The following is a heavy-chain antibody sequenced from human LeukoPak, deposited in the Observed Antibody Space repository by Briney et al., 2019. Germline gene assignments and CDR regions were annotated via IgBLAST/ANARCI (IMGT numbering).Heavy chain of an antibody. CDR1: GFTFNRYN. J-gene: IGHJ5*02. CDR2: ISTSSSYI. CDR3: ARGADGVSSNSRGWFDP. V-gene: IGHV3-21*01. Sequence: GGSLRLSCAASGFTFNRYNMNWVRRAPGKGLEWVSSISTSSSYIYYADSVRGRFTISRDNAKNSLYLQMNSLRAEDTAAYSCARGADGVSSNSRGWFDPWGQGTLVTVSS. D-gene: IGHD2-15*01.